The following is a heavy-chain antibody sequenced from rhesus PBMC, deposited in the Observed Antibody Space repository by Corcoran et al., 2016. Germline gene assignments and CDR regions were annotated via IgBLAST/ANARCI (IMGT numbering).Heavy chain of an antibody. CDR1: GYSISSGYG. D-gene: IGHD1-14*01. J-gene: IGHJ4*01. V-gene: IGHV4-127*01. CDR3: ARALAGTTDY. CDR2: IGGSSGST. Sequence: QVQLQESGPGLVKPSETLSLTCAVSGYSISSGYGWSWIRQPPGKGLGWIGYIGGSSGSTNYNPSLQSRGTISKDTSKNQFSLKLSSVTAADTAVYYCARALAGTTDYWGQGVLVTVSS.